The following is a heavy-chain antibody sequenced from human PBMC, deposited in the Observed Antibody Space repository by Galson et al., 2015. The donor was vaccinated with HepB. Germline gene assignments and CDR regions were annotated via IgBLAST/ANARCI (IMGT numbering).Heavy chain of an antibody. Sequence: SLRLSCAASGFTFSSYAMSWVRQAPGKGLEWVSAISGSGGSTYYADSVKGRFTISRDNSKNTLYLQMNSLRAEDTAVYYCAKDNDRVVPAAIGYNWFDPWGQGTLVTVSS. V-gene: IGHV3-23*01. CDR1: GFTFSSYA. CDR2: ISGSGGST. J-gene: IGHJ5*02. CDR3: AKDNDRVVPAAIGYNWFDP. D-gene: IGHD2-2*01.